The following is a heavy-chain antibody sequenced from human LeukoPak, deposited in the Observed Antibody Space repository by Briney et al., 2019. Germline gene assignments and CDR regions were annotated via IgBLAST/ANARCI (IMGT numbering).Heavy chain of an antibody. D-gene: IGHD3-3*01. V-gene: IGHV4-34*01. CDR1: GGSFSSYY. Sequence: PSQTLSLTCAVYGGSFSSYYWSWIRQPPGKGLEWIGEINHSGSTNYNPSLKSRVTISVDTSKNQFSLKLSSVTAADTAVYYCARGMYYDFWSGYFYYYYYMDVWGKGTTVTVSS. J-gene: IGHJ6*03. CDR2: INHSGST. CDR3: ARGMYYDFWSGYFYYYYYMDV.